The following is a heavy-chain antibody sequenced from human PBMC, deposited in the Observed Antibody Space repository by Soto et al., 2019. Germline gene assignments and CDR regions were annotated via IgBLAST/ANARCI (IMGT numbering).Heavy chain of an antibody. CDR1: GYTLTELS. CDR2: FDPEDGET. CDR3: ATAPHYYGSGSTLTVAGPYYYYYGMDV. V-gene: IGHV1-24*01. D-gene: IGHD3-10*01. Sequence: QVQLVQSGAEVKKPGASVKVSCKVSGYTLTELSMHWVRQAPGKGLEWMGGFDPEDGETIYAQKFQGRVTMTEDTSTDTAYMELSSLRSEDTAVYYCATAPHYYGSGSTLTVAGPYYYYYGMDVWGQGTTVTVSS. J-gene: IGHJ6*02.